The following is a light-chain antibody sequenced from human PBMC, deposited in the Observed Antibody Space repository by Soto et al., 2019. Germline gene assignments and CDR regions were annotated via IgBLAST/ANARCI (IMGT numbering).Light chain of an antibody. CDR3: QEYNSPPRT. V-gene: IGKV1-27*01. Sequence: DIQMTQSPSSLSASVGDRVTITCRASQGISSYLAWYQQKPGKVPKLLIYAASTLQKGVPSRFSGSGSGTDFTLTISSLQPEDVATYYWQEYNSPPRTFGRGTKVEIK. J-gene: IGKJ1*01. CDR2: AAS. CDR1: QGISSY.